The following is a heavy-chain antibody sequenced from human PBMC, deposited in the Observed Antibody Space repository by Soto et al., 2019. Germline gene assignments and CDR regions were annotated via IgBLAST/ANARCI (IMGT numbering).Heavy chain of an antibody. Sequence: ASVKVSCKASGYTFTNYAMHLVRPAPGQRLEWMGWINAGNGNTKYSQKFQGRVTITRDTSASTAYMELSSLRSEDTAVYYCARAVGGPTSNLDYWGQGTLVTVSS. CDR1: GYTFTNYA. CDR2: INAGNGNT. V-gene: IGHV1-3*01. CDR3: ARAVGGPTSNLDY. D-gene: IGHD3-16*01. J-gene: IGHJ4*02.